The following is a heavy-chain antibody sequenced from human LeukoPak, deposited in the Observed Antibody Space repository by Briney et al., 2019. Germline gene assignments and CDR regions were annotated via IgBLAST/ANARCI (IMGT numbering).Heavy chain of an antibody. D-gene: IGHD3-10*01. V-gene: IGHV3-9*01. J-gene: IGHJ4*02. CDR2: ISWNSGSI. CDR3: ASSSGAILDN. CDR1: GFTFDDYA. Sequence: GGSLRLSCAASGFTFDDYAMHWVRQAPGKGLEWVSGISWNSGSIGYADSVKGRFTISRDNAKNTLFLQMNNLRAEDTAVYYCASSSGAILDNWGQGALVTVFS.